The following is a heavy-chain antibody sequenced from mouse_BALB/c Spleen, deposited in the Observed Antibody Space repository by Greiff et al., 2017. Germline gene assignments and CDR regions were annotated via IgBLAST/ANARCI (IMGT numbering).Heavy chain of an antibody. CDR1: GFTFSSCT. CDR2: ISNGGGST. V-gene: IGHV5-12-2*01. D-gene: IGHD2-9*01. J-gene: IGHJ3*01. CDR3: ASSSYEGYDGGFAY. Sequence: EVMLVESGGGLVQPGGSLKLSCAASGFTFSSCTMSWVRQTPEKRLEWVAYISNGGGSTYYPDTVKGRFTISRDNAKNTLYLQMSSLKSEDTAMYYCASSSYEGYDGGFAYWGQGTLVTVSA.